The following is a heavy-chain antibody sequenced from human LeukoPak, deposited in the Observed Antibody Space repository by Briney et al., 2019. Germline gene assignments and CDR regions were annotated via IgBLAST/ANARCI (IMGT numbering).Heavy chain of an antibody. Sequence: GGSLRLSCAVSGFTFSSYWMTWVRQAPGKGLEWVANIKQDGSEKYYVDSVKGRFTISRDNAKNSLYLQMNSLRAEDTAVNYCARGRIAVAGTPGGYWGQGTLVTVSS. CDR3: ARGRIAVAGTPGGY. J-gene: IGHJ4*02. CDR2: IKQDGSEK. CDR1: GFTFSSYW. D-gene: IGHD6-13*01. V-gene: IGHV3-7*04.